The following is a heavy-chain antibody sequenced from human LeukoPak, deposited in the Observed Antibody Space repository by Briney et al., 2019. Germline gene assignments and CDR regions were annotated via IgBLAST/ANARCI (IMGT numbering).Heavy chain of an antibody. J-gene: IGHJ4*02. D-gene: IGHD3-3*01. CDR1: GFTLSRYE. V-gene: IGHV3-48*03. CDR2: IISSGSTT. CDR3: ARLAIGVVRFSDWLSGGDY. Sequence: PGGFLRLSRAAPGFTLSRYEKYWVRHAPRKGLEGVLHIISSGSTTSYADFVKGRFTISRDNDKNSLHLQLNSLRAEDTALYYCARLAIGVVRFSDWLSGGDYWGQGTLVTVSS.